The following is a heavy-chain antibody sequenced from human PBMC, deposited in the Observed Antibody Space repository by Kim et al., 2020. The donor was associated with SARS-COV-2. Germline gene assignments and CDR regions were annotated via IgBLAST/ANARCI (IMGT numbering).Heavy chain of an antibody. Sequence: GGSLRLSCATSGFTFSDYVKSWVRQAPGKGLEWVSSIRASDGGTYYADSVKGRFTISRDNSKNTLYLQMNSLRAEDTALYYCAKIKDANLNMHFDNWGQGTLVIVSS. CDR2: IRASDGGT. CDR3: AKIKDANLNMHFDN. D-gene: IGHD2-8*01. J-gene: IGHJ4*02. V-gene: IGHV3-23*01. CDR1: GFTFSDYV.